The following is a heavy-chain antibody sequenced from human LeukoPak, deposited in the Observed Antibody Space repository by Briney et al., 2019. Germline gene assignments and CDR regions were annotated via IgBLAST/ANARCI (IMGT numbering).Heavy chain of an antibody. Sequence: SETLSLTCAVYGGSFSGYYWSWIRQPSGKGLEWIGEINHSGSTNYNPSLKSRVTISVDTSKNQFSLKLSSVTAADTAVYYCARRTVVVVAARGDFDYWDQGTLVTVSS. CDR3: ARRTVVVVAARGDFDY. CDR1: GGSFSGYY. CDR2: INHSGST. V-gene: IGHV4-34*01. D-gene: IGHD2-15*01. J-gene: IGHJ4*02.